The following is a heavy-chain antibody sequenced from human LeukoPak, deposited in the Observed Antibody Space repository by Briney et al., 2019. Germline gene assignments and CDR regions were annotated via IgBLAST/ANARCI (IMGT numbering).Heavy chain of an antibody. Sequence: GGSLRLSCAASGFTFSKYWMLWVRQVPGKGLEWVSSITGSGGSTKYADSVNGRFTISRDNSKNTLSLQMTGLRAEDTAIYYCARKVAVAMDLDYWGQGTLVTVSS. CDR2: ITGSGGST. D-gene: IGHD6-19*01. CDR3: ARKVAVAMDLDY. CDR1: GFTFSKYW. J-gene: IGHJ4*02. V-gene: IGHV3-23*01.